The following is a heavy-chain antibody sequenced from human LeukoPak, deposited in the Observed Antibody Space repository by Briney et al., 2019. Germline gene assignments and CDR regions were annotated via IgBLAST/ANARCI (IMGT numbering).Heavy chain of an antibody. Sequence: ASVKVSCKASGGTFSSYAINWVRQAPGQGLEWMGRIIPILGIANYAQKFQGRVTITADKSTSTAYMELSSLRSEDTAVYYCARGSAILTAPLDYWGQGTLVTVSS. D-gene: IGHD3-9*01. CDR1: GGTFSSYA. V-gene: IGHV1-69*04. CDR2: IIPILGIA. CDR3: ARGSAILTAPLDY. J-gene: IGHJ4*02.